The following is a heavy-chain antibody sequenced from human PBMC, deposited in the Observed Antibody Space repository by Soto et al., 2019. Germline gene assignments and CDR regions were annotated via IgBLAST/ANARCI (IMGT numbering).Heavy chain of an antibody. V-gene: IGHV4-30-2*01. CDR1: GGSINSGRYS. CDR2: MYHTGTT. Sequence: QLQLQESGSGLVKPSQTLSLTCTVSGGSINSGRYSWTWIRQPPGEGLEWIGHMYHTGTTYYNPYVKRLVTMAVDTCKNQCSLKLGSVTAADTAMYYCARGINYYDSSGDSWFDPWGQGTLVTVSS. J-gene: IGHJ5*02. CDR3: ARGINYYDSSGDSWFDP. D-gene: IGHD3-22*01.